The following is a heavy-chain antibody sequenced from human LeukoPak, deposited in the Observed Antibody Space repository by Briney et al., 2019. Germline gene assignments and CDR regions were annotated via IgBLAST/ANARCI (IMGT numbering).Heavy chain of an antibody. Sequence: GRPLRLSCAASGFPFSISAMNWVRQPPGKGLEWVSTISASGDGTYYADSLKGRFTISRDNAKNSLYLQMNSLRAEDTAVYYCARDRASRYGMDVWGQGTTVTVSS. CDR1: GFPFSISA. D-gene: IGHD3-10*01. CDR2: ISASGDGT. J-gene: IGHJ6*02. V-gene: IGHV3-23*01. CDR3: ARDRASRYGMDV.